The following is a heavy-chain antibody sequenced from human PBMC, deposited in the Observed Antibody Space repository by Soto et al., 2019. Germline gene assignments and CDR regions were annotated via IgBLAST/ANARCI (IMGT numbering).Heavy chain of an antibody. D-gene: IGHD6-13*01. CDR2: IYYSGST. CDR1: GGSISSGDYY. Sequence: SETLSLTCTVSGGSISSGDYYWSWIRQPPGKGLEWIGYIYYSGSTHYNPSLKSRVTISVDTSKNQFSLKLSSVTAADTAVYYCARVNIAAAPSVYYYYGMDVWGQGTTVT. V-gene: IGHV4-30-4*01. J-gene: IGHJ6*02. CDR3: ARVNIAAAPSVYYYYGMDV.